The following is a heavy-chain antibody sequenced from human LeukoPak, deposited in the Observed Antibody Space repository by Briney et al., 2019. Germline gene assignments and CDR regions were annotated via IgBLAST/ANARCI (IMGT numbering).Heavy chain of an antibody. CDR1: EFSVGSNY. V-gene: IGHV3-7*01. CDR2: INEGGNSK. J-gene: IGHJ4*02. D-gene: IGHD6-19*01. CDR3: ARVGKNGWDFDH. Sequence: GGSLRLSCAASEFSVGSNYMTWVRRAPGKGLEWVANINEGGNSKYYVDSVRGRFTISRDKTKDLLHLQMSSLRAEDTAVYYCARVGKNGWDFDHWGQGTLVTVSS.